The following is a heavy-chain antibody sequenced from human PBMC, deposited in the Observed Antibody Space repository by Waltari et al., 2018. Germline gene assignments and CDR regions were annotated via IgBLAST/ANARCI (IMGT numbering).Heavy chain of an antibody. CDR3: ARRGGNVFRKDWYFDL. CDR2: IYYSGST. V-gene: IGHV4-59*01. D-gene: IGHD2-15*01. CDR1: GGSISSYY. Sequence: QVQLQESGPGLVKPSETLSLTCTVSGGSISSYYWSWIRQPPGKGLEWIGYIYYSGSTNYNPSLKSRVTISVDTSKNQFSLKLSSVTAADTAVYYCARRGGNVFRKDWYFDLWGRGTLVTVSS. J-gene: IGHJ2*01.